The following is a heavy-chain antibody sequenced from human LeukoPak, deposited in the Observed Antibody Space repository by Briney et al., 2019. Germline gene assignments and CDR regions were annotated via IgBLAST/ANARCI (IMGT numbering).Heavy chain of an antibody. CDR2: ISYDGSNT. D-gene: IGHD3-22*01. V-gene: IGHV3-30*18. CDR3: AKSGPRGYFFDY. CDR1: GFTFSNYG. J-gene: IGHJ4*02. Sequence: GGSLRLSCAASGFTFSNYGIHWVRQAPGKGLEWVALISYDGSNTWYADSVKGRFTISRDNSKNTLYPQMNSLRAEDTAVYYCAKSGPRGYFFDYWGQGTLVTVSS.